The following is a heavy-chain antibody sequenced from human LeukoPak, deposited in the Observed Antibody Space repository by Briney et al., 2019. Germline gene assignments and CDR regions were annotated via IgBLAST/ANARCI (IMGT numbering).Heavy chain of an antibody. CDR3: ARSINFWSGYYYESFDY. D-gene: IGHD3-3*01. CDR1: GYSFTSYW. V-gene: IGHV5-51*01. CDR2: IYPGDSDT. Sequence: PGESLKISCKGSGYSFTSYWIGWVRQMPAKGLEWVGIIYPGDSDTRYSPSFQGQVTISADKSISTAYLQWSSLKASDTAMYYCARSINFWSGYYYESFDYWGQGTLVTVSS. J-gene: IGHJ4*02.